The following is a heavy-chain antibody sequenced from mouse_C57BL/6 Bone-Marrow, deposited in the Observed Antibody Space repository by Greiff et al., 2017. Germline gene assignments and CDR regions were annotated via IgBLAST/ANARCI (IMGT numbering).Heavy chain of an antibody. CDR3: AVDDGGAWFAY. CDR2: IDPSDSYT. V-gene: IGHV1-69*01. CDR1: GYTFTSYW. J-gene: IGHJ3*01. Sequence: QVQLQQPGAELVMPGASVKLSCKASGYTFTSYWMHWVKQRPGQGLEWIGEIDPSDSYTNYNQKFKGKSTLTVDKSSSTAYMQLSSLTSEDSAVYYCAVDDGGAWFAYWGQGTLVTVSA. D-gene: IGHD1-1*02.